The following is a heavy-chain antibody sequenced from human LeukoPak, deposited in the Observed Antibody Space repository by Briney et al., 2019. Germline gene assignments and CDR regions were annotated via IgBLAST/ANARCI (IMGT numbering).Heavy chain of an antibody. CDR2: IKSKTDGGSK. CDR1: GFTLSNAW. V-gene: IGHV3-15*01. D-gene: IGHD2-15*01. J-gene: IGHJ6*02. CDR3: TTLTGYCSGGSCQQLYYYYGMDV. Sequence: PGGSLRLSCAASGFTLSNAWMSWVRQAPGKGLEWVGRIKSKTDGGSKDYAAPVKGRFTISRDDSKNTLYLQMNSLKTEDTAVYYCTTLTGYCSGGSCQQLYYYYGMDVWGQGTTVTVSS.